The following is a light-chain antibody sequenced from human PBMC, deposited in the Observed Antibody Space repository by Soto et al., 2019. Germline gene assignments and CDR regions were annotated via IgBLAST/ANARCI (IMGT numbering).Light chain of an antibody. CDR1: QDINTF. CDR3: QHLSSHPYT. V-gene: IGKV1-9*01. Sequence: DIQLTQSPSFLSASVGDRVTITCRASQDINTFLAWYQQTPGKAPNFLIYAASTLQSGVPSRFSGSASGTEFTLTITSLQPEDFATYYSQHLSSHPYTFGQGTKLEI. J-gene: IGKJ2*01. CDR2: AAS.